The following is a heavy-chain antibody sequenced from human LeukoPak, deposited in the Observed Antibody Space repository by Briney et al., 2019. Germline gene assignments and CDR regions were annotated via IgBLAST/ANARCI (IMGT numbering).Heavy chain of an antibody. D-gene: IGHD3-16*02. CDR1: GFTFSSHG. V-gene: IGHV3-30*03. J-gene: IGHJ3*02. CDR3: ARVPAGVIGMKDAFDI. CDR2: ISYDGSNK. Sequence: GGSLRLSCAASGFTFSSHGMSWVRQAPGKGLEWVAVISYDGSNKYYADSVKGRFTISRDNSKNTLYLQMNSLRAEDTAVYYCARVPAGVIGMKDAFDIWGQGTMVTVSS.